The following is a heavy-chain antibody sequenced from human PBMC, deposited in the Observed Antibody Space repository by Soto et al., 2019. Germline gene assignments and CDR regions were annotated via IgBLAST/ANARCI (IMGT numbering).Heavy chain of an antibody. CDR1: GGSISSSSYY. V-gene: IGHV4-39*01. J-gene: IGHJ4*02. CDR2: IYYSGST. Sequence: QLQLQESGPGLVKPSETLSLTCTVSGGSISSSSYYWGWIRQPPGKGLEWIGSIYYSGSTYYNPSLKGRVTISVYTSKNQFSLKLSSVTAADTAVYYCASHRIYYDFWSGYYIDYWGQGTLVTVSS. CDR3: ASHRIYYDFWSGYYIDY. D-gene: IGHD3-3*01.